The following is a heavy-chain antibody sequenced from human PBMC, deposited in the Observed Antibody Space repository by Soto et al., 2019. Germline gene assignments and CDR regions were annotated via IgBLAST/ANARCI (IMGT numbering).Heavy chain of an antibody. Sequence: QLQLQESGSGLVKPSQTLSLTCAVSGGSISSGGYSWSWIRQPPGKGLEWIGYIDHSGSTYYNPSLKSRVTISVDRSKNQFSLKLSSVTAADTAVYYCARMIDYGEYYFDYWGQGTLVTVSS. V-gene: IGHV4-30-2*01. D-gene: IGHD4-17*01. CDR1: GGSISSGGYS. CDR3: ARMIDYGEYYFDY. CDR2: IDHSGST. J-gene: IGHJ4*02.